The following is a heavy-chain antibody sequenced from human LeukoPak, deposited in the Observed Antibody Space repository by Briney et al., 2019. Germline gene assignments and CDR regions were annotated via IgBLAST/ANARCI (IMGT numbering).Heavy chain of an antibody. V-gene: IGHV4-34*01. CDR3: ARGQNYYDSNSHDY. D-gene: IGHD3-22*01. J-gene: IGHJ4*02. CDR2: INHSGST. CDR1: GGSFSGYY. Sequence: SETLSLTCAVYGGSFSGYYWSWIRQPPGKGLEWIGEINHSGSTNYNPSLKSRVTISIDTSKNQFSLKLSSVTAADTAVYYCARGQNYYDSNSHDYWGQGTLVTVSS.